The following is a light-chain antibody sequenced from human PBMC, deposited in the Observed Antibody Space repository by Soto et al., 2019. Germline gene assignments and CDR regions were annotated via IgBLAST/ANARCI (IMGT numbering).Light chain of an antibody. J-gene: IGKJ1*01. CDR1: QSLVYSDGNAY. Sequence: DVVVTQSPLSLPVTLGQPASISCRSNQSLVYSDGNAYLNWFHQRPGQSPRRLIYKVSNRDSRGPDRFSGSGSATDFTLKISRVEAEDVGVYYCMQGTFCPRTFGQGTKVEIK. V-gene: IGKV2-30*01. CDR2: KVS. CDR3: MQGTFCPRT.